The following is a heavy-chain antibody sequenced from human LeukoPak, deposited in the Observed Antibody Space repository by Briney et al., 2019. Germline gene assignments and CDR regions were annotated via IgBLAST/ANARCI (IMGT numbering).Heavy chain of an antibody. CDR1: GYTFASYV. V-gene: IGHV1-18*01. D-gene: IGHD3-9*01. J-gene: IGHJ6*03. Sequence: ASVKVSCKASGYTFASYVISWVRQAPGQGLEWMGWISAYNGNTNYAQKLQGRVTMTTDTSTSTAYMELSSLRSEDTAVYYCARAAVRYDILTGYSYYYYYYMDVWGKGTTVTVSS. CDR3: ARAAVRYDILTGYSYYYYYYMDV. CDR2: ISAYNGNT.